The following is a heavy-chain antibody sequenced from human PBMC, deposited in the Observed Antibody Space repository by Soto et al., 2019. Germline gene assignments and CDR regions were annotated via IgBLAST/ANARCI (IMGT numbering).Heavy chain of an antibody. CDR1: GGTFSSYA. D-gene: IGHD4-17*01. J-gene: IGHJ3*02. CDR3: ATTTVTTENAFDI. CDR2: IIPIFVTT. V-gene: IGHV1-69*05. Sequence: ASVKVSCKASGGTFSSYAISWVRQAPGQGLEWMGVIIPIFVTTSYAQKFQGRVTITRDTSTSTVYMELSSLRSEDTAVYYCATTTVTTENAFDIWGQGTMVTVSS.